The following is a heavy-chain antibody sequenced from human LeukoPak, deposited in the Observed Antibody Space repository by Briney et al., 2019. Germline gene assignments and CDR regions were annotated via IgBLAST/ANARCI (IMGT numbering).Heavy chain of an antibody. CDR3: ARVSSSGPFDY. CDR2: TYYRSKWYN. Sequence: SXSRGLEWLGRTYYRSKWYNDYAVSVKSRITINPDTSKNQFSLQLNSVTPEDTAVYYCARVSSSGPFDYWGQGTLVTVSS. J-gene: IGHJ4*02. D-gene: IGHD6-19*01. V-gene: IGHV6-1*01.